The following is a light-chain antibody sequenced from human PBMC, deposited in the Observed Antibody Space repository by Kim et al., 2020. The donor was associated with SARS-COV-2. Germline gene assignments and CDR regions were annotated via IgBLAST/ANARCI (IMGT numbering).Light chain of an antibody. CDR2: QDT. V-gene: IGLV3-1*01. J-gene: IGLJ2*01. CDR1: KLGDKY. CDR3: QAWDSSSGV. Sequence: SVAPGQPASITCSGDKLGDKYASWYQQKPGRSPVLVIFQDTKRPSGIPERFSGSNSGNTATLTISGTQAMDEADYYCQAWDSSSGVFGGGTQLTVL.